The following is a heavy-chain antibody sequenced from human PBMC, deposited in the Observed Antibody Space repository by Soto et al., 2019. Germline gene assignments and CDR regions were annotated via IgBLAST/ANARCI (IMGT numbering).Heavy chain of an antibody. D-gene: IGHD2-21*02. J-gene: IGHJ3*02. CDR2: INHSGST. CDR3: ARGQPSIIVVVTSNAFDI. Sequence: PSETLSLTCTVSGGSVSSSSYYWGWVRQPPGKGLEWIGEINHSGSTYYNPSLESRVTISVDTSKNQFSLKLSSVTAADTAVYYCARGQPSIIVVVTSNAFDIWGQGTMVTVSS. V-gene: IGHV4-39*07. CDR1: GGSVSSSSYY.